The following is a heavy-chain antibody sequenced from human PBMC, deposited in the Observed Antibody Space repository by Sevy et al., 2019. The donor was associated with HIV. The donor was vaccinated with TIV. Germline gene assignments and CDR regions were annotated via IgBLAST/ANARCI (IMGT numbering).Heavy chain of an antibody. Sequence: GGSLRLSCAASGLTPSTYGIHWVRQAPGKGLEWVAVIGYDGNNKFYADSVKGRFTISRDDSKNSVFLHMDSLRAEDTAVYYCARDPRLYFVYLVAYFVYWGQGTLVSVSS. CDR3: ARDPRLYFVYLVAYFVY. CDR1: GLTPSTYG. D-gene: IGHD5-12*01. CDR2: IGYDGNNK. V-gene: IGHV3-33*01. J-gene: IGHJ4*02.